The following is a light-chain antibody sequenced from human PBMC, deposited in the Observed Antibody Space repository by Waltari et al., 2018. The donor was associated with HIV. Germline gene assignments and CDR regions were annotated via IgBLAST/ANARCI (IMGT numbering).Light chain of an antibody. CDR2: KGN. CDR1: ALPKQY. V-gene: IGLV3-25*03. Sequence: SYELTQPPSVSVSPGQTARITCSGDALPKQYAYWYQQKPGQAPVLVIYKGNERPSGIPERFSGSSSGTTVTLTISGVQTEDEADYYCQSADSSGTYPDVFGTGTKVTVL. J-gene: IGLJ1*01. CDR3: QSADSSGTYPDV.